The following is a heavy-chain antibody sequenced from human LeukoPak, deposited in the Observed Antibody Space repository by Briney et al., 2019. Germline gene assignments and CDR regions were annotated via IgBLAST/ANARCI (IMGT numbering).Heavy chain of an antibody. V-gene: IGHV2-5*01. CDR3: AHTAVVVPSTPLTWFDP. D-gene: IGHD2-15*01. CDR2: IYWNDDE. J-gene: IGHJ5*02. CDR1: GFSRRTTGVG. Sequence: SAPTLVNPTQTLTLTCTFSGFSRRTTGVGLGWIRQPPGKALEWLELIYWNDDERYSPSLKSRLTVTKDTAKTQVILTMRQMAPVETATYYCAHTAVVVPSTPLTWFDPWGQGTLVTVSS.